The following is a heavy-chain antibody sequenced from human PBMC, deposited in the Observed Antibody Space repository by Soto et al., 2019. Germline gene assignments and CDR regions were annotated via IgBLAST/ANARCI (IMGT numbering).Heavy chain of an antibody. J-gene: IGHJ4*02. CDR1: GFTFSNYG. V-gene: IGHV3-30*18. CDR2: ISYDGSNK. Sequence: QVQLVESGGGAVQPGRSLRLSCAASGFTFSNYGIHWVRQAPGKGLEWVALISYDGSNKYYADSVKGRFTISRDNSKNTLYLQMNSLRGEDTAVYYCAKGGVIAVPGPRFDYWGQGTLVTVSS. CDR3: AKGGVIAVPGPRFDY. D-gene: IGHD6-19*01.